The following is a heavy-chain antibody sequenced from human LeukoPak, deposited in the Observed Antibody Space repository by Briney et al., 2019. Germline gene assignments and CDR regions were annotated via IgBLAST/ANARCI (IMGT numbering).Heavy chain of an antibody. CDR3: AKDWYNSLNYFDY. CDR2: ISSSSSII. J-gene: IGHJ4*02. CDR1: GFTFSSYS. Sequence: GGSLRLSCAASGFTFSSYSMNWVRQAPGKGLEWVSYISSSSSIIYYADSVKGRFTNSRDNAKNSLYLQMNSLRVDDTAVYYCAKDWYNSLNYFDYWGQGSLVTVSS. V-gene: IGHV3-48*01. D-gene: IGHD1-1*01.